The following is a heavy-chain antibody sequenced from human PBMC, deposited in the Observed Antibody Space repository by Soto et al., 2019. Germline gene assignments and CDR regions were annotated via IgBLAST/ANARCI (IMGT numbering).Heavy chain of an antibody. V-gene: IGHV3-48*04. CDR3: ARDQTRIAGIDDAFDI. CDR2: ISSSSSTI. J-gene: IGHJ3*02. Sequence: GGSLRLSCAASGFTFSSYSMNWVRQAPGKGLEWVSYISSSSSTIYYADSVKGRFTISRDNAKNSLYLQMNSLRAEDTALYCCARDQTRIAGIDDAFDIWGQGTMVTVSS. D-gene: IGHD2-15*01. CDR1: GFTFSSYS.